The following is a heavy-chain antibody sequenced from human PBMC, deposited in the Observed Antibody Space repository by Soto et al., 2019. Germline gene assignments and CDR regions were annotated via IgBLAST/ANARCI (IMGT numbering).Heavy chain of an antibody. V-gene: IGHV4-34*01. D-gene: IGHD2-2*01. CDR2: INYTGGT. J-gene: IGHJ5*02. CDR1: GGFFSGYY. Sequence: SETLSLTCEVYGGFFSGYYWSWIRQPPGKGLEWLGEINYTGGTNYNPSLKSRITISVDTSNNQFSLRLNSVTAADTAVYYCARIRYQLPSSVVWFDPWGQGALVTVSS. CDR3: ARIRYQLPSSVVWFDP.